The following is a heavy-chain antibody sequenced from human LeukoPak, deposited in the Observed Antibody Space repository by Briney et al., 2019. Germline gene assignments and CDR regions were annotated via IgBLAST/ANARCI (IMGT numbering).Heavy chain of an antibody. J-gene: IGHJ4*02. V-gene: IGHV4-59*01. CDR1: RDSLNNNY. Sequence: PSETLSLTCTVPRDSLNNNYWSSIRQPPGKGLEWIGYIYYRGSTNYNPSLKSRVTFSVDTSKNQFSLKLISVTAAEKAVYYGARGGDYGDLRYFDYWGQGTLVTVSS. CDR3: ARGGDYGDLRYFDY. D-gene: IGHD4-17*01. CDR2: IYYRGST.